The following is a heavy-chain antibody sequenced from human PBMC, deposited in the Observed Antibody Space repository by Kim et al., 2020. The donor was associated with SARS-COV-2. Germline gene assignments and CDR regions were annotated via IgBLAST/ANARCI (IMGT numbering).Heavy chain of an antibody. CDR3: VKEDDGDYVRWGAS. CDR1: GFTFSRFA. CDR2: IGASGSGT. J-gene: IGHJ5*02. Sequence: GGSLRLSCAASGFTFSRFAMTWVRQASGKGLEWVSSIGASGSGTYYADSVKGRFTISRDNSKDTVFLKMNYLRAEDTAVYFCVKEDDGDYVRWGASWGQGSLVAVSX. D-gene: IGHD4-17*01. V-gene: IGHV3-23*01.